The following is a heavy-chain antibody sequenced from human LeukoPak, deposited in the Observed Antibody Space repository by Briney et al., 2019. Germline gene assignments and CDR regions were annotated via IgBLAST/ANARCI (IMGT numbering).Heavy chain of an antibody. D-gene: IGHD4-17*01. Sequence: GGSLRLSCAASGFTFSTYSMNWVRQAPGKGLEWVSYIRTSSSTLNYADSVKGRFTISRDNAKNSLYLQMNSLRAEDTAVYYCARVTTTFDNWGQGTLVTVSS. V-gene: IGHV3-48*04. J-gene: IGHJ4*02. CDR1: GFTFSTYS. CDR2: IRTSSSTL. CDR3: ARVTTTFDN.